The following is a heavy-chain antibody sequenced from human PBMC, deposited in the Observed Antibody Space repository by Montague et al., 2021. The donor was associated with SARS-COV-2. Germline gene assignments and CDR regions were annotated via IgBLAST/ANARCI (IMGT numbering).Heavy chain of an antibody. CDR1: GFSLSTSGMC. D-gene: IGHD3-9*01. Sequence: PALVKPTQTLTLTCTFSGFSLSTSGMCVSWIRQPPGEALEWLARIDWDDDKYYSTSLKTRLTISKDTSKNQVVLTMTNMDPVDTATYYCARIRYDILTGYQTLFDYWGKGTLVTVSS. CDR2: IDWDDDK. J-gene: IGHJ4*02. CDR3: ARIRYDILTGYQTLFDY. V-gene: IGHV2-70*11.